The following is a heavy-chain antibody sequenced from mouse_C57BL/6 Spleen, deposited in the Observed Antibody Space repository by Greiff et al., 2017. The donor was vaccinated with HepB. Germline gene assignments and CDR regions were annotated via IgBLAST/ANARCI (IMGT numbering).Heavy chain of an antibody. V-gene: IGHV1-26*01. J-gene: IGHJ3*01. Sequence: DVQLQQSGPELVKPGASVKISCKASGYTFTDYYMNWVKQSHGKSLEWIGDINPNNGGTSYNQKFKGKATLTVDKSSSTAYMELRSLTSEDSAVYYCAGGVYDYGWFAYWGQGTLVTVSA. CDR3: AGGVYDYGWFAY. CDR1: GYTFTDYY. CDR2: INPNNGGT. D-gene: IGHD2-4*01.